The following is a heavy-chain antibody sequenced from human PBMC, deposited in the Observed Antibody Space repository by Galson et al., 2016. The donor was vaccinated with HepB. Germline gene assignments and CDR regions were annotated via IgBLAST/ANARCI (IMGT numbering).Heavy chain of an antibody. CDR1: GFTLRSYW. Sequence: SLRLSCAASGFTLRSYWMHWVRQAPGKGLVWVSRLNSEGSSTGYASSTGYADSVKGRFSISRDNAKNMVYLQMNSLTIEDTAVYYCARDYDFLLDSWGQGTLVTVSS. CDR2: LNSEGSSTGYASST. J-gene: IGHJ4*02. CDR3: ARDYDFLLDS. D-gene: IGHD3-3*01. V-gene: IGHV3-74*01.